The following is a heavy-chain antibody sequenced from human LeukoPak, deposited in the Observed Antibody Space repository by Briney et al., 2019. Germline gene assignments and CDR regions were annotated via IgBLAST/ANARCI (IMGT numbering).Heavy chain of an antibody. Sequence: PSGTLSLTCAVSGGSISSSNWWSWVRQPPGKGLEWIGEIYHSGSTNYNPSLKSRVTISVDKSKNQFSLKLSSVTAADTAVYYCARMGSSGWYLGTGWFDPWGQGTLVTVTS. D-gene: IGHD6-19*01. CDR1: GGSISSSNW. CDR2: IYHSGST. V-gene: IGHV4-4*02. CDR3: ARMGSSGWYLGTGWFDP. J-gene: IGHJ5*02.